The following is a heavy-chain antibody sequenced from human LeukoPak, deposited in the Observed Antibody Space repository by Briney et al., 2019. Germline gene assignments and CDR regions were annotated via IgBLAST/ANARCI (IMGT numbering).Heavy chain of an antibody. CDR2: IIPILGIA. Sequence: SVKVSCKASGGTFSSYAISWVRQAPGQGLEWMGRIIPILGIANYAQKFQGRVTITADKSTSTAYMELSSLRSEDTAVYYCARVSGSSRRTLYYYGMDVWGQGTTVTVSS. CDR3: ARVSGSSRRTLYYYGMDV. V-gene: IGHV1-69*04. J-gene: IGHJ6*02. CDR1: GGTFSSYA. D-gene: IGHD1-26*01.